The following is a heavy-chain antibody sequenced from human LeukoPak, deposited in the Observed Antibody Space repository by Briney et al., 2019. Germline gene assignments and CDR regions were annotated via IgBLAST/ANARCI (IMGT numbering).Heavy chain of an antibody. J-gene: IGHJ5*02. Sequence: SETLSLTCTVSGGSVSSSNYYWTWIRQPPGKGLEWIGYVYYTGSTNYNPSLKSRVTMLIDTSKNQFSLKLSSVTAADTAVYYCARGRYSAGDNWFDPWGQGTLVTVSS. D-gene: IGHD3-9*01. V-gene: IGHV4-61*01. CDR3: ARGRYSAGDNWFDP. CDR1: GGSVSSSNYY. CDR2: VYYTGST.